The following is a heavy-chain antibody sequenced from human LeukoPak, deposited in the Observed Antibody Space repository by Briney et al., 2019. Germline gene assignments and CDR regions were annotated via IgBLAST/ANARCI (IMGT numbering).Heavy chain of an antibody. CDR1: GGSISSYY. J-gene: IGHJ6*02. CDR2: IYYSGAT. V-gene: IGHV4-59*08. Sequence: SETLSLTCTVSGGSISSYYWSWIRQPPGKGLEWIGFIYYSGATNYNPSLKSRVTISADTSKNQFSLKLSSVTAADTAVYYCARHYRGSGSIYGMDVWGQGTTVTVSS. CDR3: ARHYRGSGSIYGMDV. D-gene: IGHD3-10*01.